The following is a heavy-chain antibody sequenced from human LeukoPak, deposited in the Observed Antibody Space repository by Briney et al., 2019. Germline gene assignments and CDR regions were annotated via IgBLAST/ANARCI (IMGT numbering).Heavy chain of an antibody. CDR3: ARSDQADDY. J-gene: IGHJ4*02. V-gene: IGHV3-74*01. Sequence: GGSLRLSCAASGFAFSSYWMDWVRQLPGNGLVWVSRINPGGSNTAYADSVKGRFTISRDNAKNTLYLQMNSLRAEDTAVYYCARSDQADDYWGQGTLVTVSS. CDR1: GFAFSSYW. D-gene: IGHD2-2*01. CDR2: INPGGSNT.